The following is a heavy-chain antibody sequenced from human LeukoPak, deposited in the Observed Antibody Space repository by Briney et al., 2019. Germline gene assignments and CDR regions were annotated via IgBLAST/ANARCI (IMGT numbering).Heavy chain of an antibody. V-gene: IGHV1-46*01. CDR1: GYTFTSYY. CDR3: ARGVVVPAAIRGVRKDFDY. CDR2: INPSGGST. J-gene: IGHJ4*02. Sequence: ASVKVSCKASGYTFTSYYMHWVRQAPGQGLEWMGIINPSGGSTSYAQKFQGRVTMTRDTSTSTVYMELSSLRSEDTAVYYCARGVVVPAAIRGVRKDFDYWGQGTLVTVSS. D-gene: IGHD2-2*02.